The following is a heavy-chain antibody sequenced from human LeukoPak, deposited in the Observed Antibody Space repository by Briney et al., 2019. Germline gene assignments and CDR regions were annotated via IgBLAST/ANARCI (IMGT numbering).Heavy chain of an antibody. CDR2: ISSSGSDI. J-gene: IGHJ5*02. D-gene: IGHD3-3*01. CDR3: ARNELRA. V-gene: IGHV3-21*01. CDR1: GFTFSSYA. Sequence: GGSLRLSCAASGFTFSSYAMSWVRQAPGKGLEWVSAISSSGSDIYYADSVKGRFTISRDNAKNSLYLQMNSLRAEDTAVYYCARNELRAWGQGTLVTVSS.